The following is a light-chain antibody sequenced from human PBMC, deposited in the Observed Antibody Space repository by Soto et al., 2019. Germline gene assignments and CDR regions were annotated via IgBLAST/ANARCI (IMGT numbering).Light chain of an antibody. CDR3: KQYGRPPRVP. CDR1: QSVSSSY. V-gene: IGKV3-20*01. J-gene: IGKJ5*01. CDR2: GAS. Sequence: EIVLTQSPGTLSLSPGERATLSCRASQSVSSSYLAWYQQKPGQAPRLLIYGASSRSTGIPDRFSSSGSGRDCTLTIRRLQPEYLEVLYCKQYGRPPRVPFCKGTRREIK.